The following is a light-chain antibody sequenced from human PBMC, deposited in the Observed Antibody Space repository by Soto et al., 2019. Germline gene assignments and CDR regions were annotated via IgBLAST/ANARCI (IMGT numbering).Light chain of an antibody. CDR3: SSYTSTSTLGV. CDR1: SSDVGTYNR. Sequence: SVLTQPPSVSGSPGQSVTISCTGTSSDVGTYNRVSWYQQPPGTAPKLIIYEVSKRPSGVPDRFSGSKSGNTASLTISGLQAEDEADYYCSSYTSTSTLGVFGTGTKLTVL. CDR2: EVS. V-gene: IGLV2-18*02. J-gene: IGLJ1*01.